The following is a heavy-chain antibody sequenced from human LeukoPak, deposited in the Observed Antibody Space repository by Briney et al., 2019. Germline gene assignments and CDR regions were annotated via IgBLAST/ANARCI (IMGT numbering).Heavy chain of an antibody. D-gene: IGHD3-10*01. CDR2: INHSGSA. CDR1: GGSFSGYY. CDR3: ARGPRAKSYYYYYGMDV. J-gene: IGHJ6*02. Sequence: SETLSLTCAVYGGSFSGYYCSWIRQPPGKGLEWIGEINHSGSANYNPSLKSRVTISVDTSKNQFSLKLSSVTAADTAVYYCARGPRAKSYYYYYGMDVWGQGTTVTVSS. V-gene: IGHV4-34*01.